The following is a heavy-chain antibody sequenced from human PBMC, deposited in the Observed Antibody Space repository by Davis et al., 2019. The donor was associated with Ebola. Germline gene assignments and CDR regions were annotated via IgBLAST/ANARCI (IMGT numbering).Heavy chain of an antibody. J-gene: IGHJ4*02. Sequence: AASVKVSCKPSGYSFVAYGFSWVRQAPGQGLEWMGWINPHNGNTNYAQSVQGRVTMTTDTSTTTAYMELRSLRSDDTAVYYCARGGVAYSDLDYWGQGTLVAVSS. CDR1: GYSFVAYG. CDR2: INPHNGNT. D-gene: IGHD2-21*01. V-gene: IGHV1-18*01. CDR3: ARGGVAYSDLDY.